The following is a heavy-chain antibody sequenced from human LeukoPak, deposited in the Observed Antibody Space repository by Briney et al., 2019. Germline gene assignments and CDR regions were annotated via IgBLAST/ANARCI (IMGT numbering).Heavy chain of an antibody. V-gene: IGHV3-11*03. Sequence: GGSLRLSCAASGFTFSDSYMTWIRQAPGKGLELLSYISDSSSDVNYIDSVRGRFTISRDNFKNTLYLQMDSLRAEDTAVYYCAKIPQVSIFGVPNFDDWGRGTLVTVSS. D-gene: IGHD3-3*01. CDR3: AKIPQVSIFGVPNFDD. CDR2: ISDSSSDV. J-gene: IGHJ4*02. CDR1: GFTFSDSY.